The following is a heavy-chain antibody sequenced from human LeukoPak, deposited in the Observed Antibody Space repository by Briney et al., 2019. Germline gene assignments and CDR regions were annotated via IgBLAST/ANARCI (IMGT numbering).Heavy chain of an antibody. Sequence: ASVKVSCKASGYTFTSYGISWVRQAPGQGLEWMGWISAYNDNRRNAQKFQGRVTVTTDTSTSTAYMELRSLRSDDTAVYYCARDGCRGGSCYSDYWGQGTLVTVSS. CDR3: ARDGCRGGSCYSDY. D-gene: IGHD2-15*01. J-gene: IGHJ4*02. CDR2: ISAYNDNR. CDR1: GYTFTSYG. V-gene: IGHV1-18*01.